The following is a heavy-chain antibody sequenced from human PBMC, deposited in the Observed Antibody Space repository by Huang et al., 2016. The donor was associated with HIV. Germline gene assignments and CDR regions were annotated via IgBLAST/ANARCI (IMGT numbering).Heavy chain of an antibody. CDR3: AKASRGGFELDF. J-gene: IGHJ4*02. D-gene: IGHD5-12*01. Sequence: QVQLVESGGAVVQPGRSLRLSCTASGFTFNNYGMHWVRQAPGKGLEWVAVVSADGNIKKYVDSVKGRFTISRDKTQNMLYLQINNLRGEDTAIYHCAKASRGGFELDFWGQGTLVTVSS. CDR1: GFTFNNYG. V-gene: IGHV3-30*18. CDR2: VSADGNIK.